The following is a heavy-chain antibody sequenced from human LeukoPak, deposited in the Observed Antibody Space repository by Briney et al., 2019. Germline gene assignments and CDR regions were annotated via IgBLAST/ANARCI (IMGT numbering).Heavy chain of an antibody. CDR3: ARSFLEWLWSPFDY. CDR1: GYTFTGYY. V-gene: IGHV1-2*02. CDR2: INPNSGGT. D-gene: IGHD3-3*01. Sequence: ASVKVSCKASGYTFTGYYMHWVRQAPGRGLEWMGWINPNSGGTNYAQKFQGRVTMTRDTSISTAYMELSRLRSDDTAVYYCARSFLEWLWSPFDYWGQGTLVTVSS. J-gene: IGHJ4*02.